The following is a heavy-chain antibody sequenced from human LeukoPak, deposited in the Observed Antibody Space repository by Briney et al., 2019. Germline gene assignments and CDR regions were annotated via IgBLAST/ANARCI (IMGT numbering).Heavy chain of an antibody. D-gene: IGHD3-3*01. CDR2: ISSSSSYI. J-gene: IGHJ4*02. Sequence: GGSLRLSCAASGFTFSSYSMNWVRQAPGKGLEWVSSISSSSSYIYYADSVKGRFTISRDNAKNSLYLQMNSLRAEDTAVYYCARAHNYDFWSGYYFGRATPCFFDYWGQGTPVTVSS. CDR3: ARAHNYDFWSGYYFGRATPCFFDY. CDR1: GFTFSSYS. V-gene: IGHV3-21*01.